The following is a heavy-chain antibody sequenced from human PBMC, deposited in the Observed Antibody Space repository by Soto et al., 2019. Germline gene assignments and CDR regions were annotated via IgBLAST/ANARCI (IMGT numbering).Heavy chain of an antibody. CDR1: GFTFSSYA. V-gene: IGHV3-23*01. D-gene: IGHD2-15*01. J-gene: IGHJ2*01. CDR3: AHTGRVQNWYFDL. CDR2: ISGSGGST. Sequence: GGSLRLSCAASGFTFSSYAMSWVRQAPGKGLEWVSAISGSGGSTYYADSVKGRFTISRDNSKNTLYLQMNSLKTEDTAVYYCAHTGRVQNWYFDLWGRGTLVTVSS.